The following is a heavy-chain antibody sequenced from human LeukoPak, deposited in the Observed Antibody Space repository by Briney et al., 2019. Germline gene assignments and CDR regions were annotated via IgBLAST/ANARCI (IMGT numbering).Heavy chain of an antibody. CDR2: ISAYNGNT. J-gene: IGHJ6*02. D-gene: IGHD5-12*01. CDR3: ARDVDIVATLPISYYYYGMDV. V-gene: IGHV1-18*01. CDR1: GYTFTSYG. Sequence: ASVKVSCKASGYTFTSYGISWVRQAPGQGLEWMGWISAYNGNTNYAQKLQGRVTMTTDTSTSTAYMELRSLRSDDTAVYYCARDVDIVATLPISYYYYGMDVWGQGTTVTVSS.